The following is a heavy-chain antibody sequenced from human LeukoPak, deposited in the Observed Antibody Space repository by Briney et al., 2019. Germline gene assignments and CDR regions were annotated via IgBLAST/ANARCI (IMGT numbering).Heavy chain of an antibody. CDR1: GFTFSTDW. CDR3: ARDRVAIYYYYGMDV. CDR2: ISSSSSYI. D-gene: IGHD2-15*01. Sequence: GGSLRLSCAASGFTFSTDWMHWVRQTPGRGPEWVSSISSSSSYIYYADSVKGRFTISRDNAKNSLYLQMNSLRAEDTAVYYCARDRVAIYYYYGMDVWGQGTTVTVSS. V-gene: IGHV3-21*01. J-gene: IGHJ6*02.